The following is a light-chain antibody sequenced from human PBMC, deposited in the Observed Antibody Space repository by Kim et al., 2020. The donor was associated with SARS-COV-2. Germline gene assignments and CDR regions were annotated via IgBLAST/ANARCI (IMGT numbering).Light chain of an antibody. CDR1: SSDVGRYPL. V-gene: IGLV2-23*02. Sequence: QSALTQPASVSGSPGRSITISCTGTSSDVGRYPLVSWYQQHPDKAPNLIIYEVSVRPSRVSNRFSGSKSGNTATLTISGLQADDEADYYCCSYAGSGLGVFGGGTQLTVL. J-gene: IGLJ3*02. CDR2: EVS. CDR3: CSYAGSGLGV.